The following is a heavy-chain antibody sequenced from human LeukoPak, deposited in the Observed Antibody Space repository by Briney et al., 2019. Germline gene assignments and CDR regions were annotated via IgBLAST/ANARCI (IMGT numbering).Heavy chain of an antibody. CDR1: GGTFSSYA. Sequence: ASVKVSCKASGGTFSSYAISWVRQAPGQWLEWMGGIIPIFGTANYAQKFQGRVTITTDESTSTAYMELSSLRSEDTAVYYCARETTSEGVYYFDYWGQGTLVTVSS. J-gene: IGHJ4*02. CDR3: ARETTSEGVYYFDY. V-gene: IGHV1-69*05. D-gene: IGHD3-16*01. CDR2: IIPIFGTA.